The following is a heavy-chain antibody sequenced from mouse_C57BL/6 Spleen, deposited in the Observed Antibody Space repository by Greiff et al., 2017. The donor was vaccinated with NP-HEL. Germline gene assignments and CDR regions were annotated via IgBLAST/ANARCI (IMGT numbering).Heavy chain of an antibody. J-gene: IGHJ1*03. D-gene: IGHD4-1*01. V-gene: IGHV1-52*01. CDR2: IDPSDSET. CDR3: AREGSGTYFDV. Sequence: VQLQQPGAELVRPGSSVKLSCKASGYTFTSYWMHWVKQRPIQGLEWIGNIDPSDSETHYNQKFKDKATLTVDKSSSTAYMQLSSLTSEDSAVYYCAREGSGTYFDVWGTGTTVTVSS. CDR1: GYTFTSYW.